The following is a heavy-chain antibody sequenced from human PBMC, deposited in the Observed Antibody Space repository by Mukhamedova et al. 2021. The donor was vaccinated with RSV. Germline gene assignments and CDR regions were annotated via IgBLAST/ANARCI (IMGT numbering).Heavy chain of an antibody. V-gene: IGHV4-34*01. CDR2: INHSGST. J-gene: IGHJ6*02. D-gene: IGHD3-10*01. CDR3: ARIHGSGSTYYYYYGMDV. Sequence: GKGLEWIGEINHSGSTNYNPSLKSRVTISVDTSKNQFSLKLSSVTAADTAVYYCARIHGSGSTYYYYYGMDVWGQGTTVNVS.